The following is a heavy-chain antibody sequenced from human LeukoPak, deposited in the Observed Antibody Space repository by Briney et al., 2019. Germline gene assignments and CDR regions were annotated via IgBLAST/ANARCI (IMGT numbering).Heavy chain of an antibody. CDR3: ARAAVTTSDFDY. J-gene: IGHJ4*02. D-gene: IGHD4-17*01. CDR2: ISAYNGNT. CDR1: GYTFTSYG. V-gene: IGHV1-18*01. Sequence: TSVKVSCKASGYTFTSYGISWVRQAPGQGLEWMGWISAYNGNTNYAQKLQGRVTMTTDTSTSTAYMELRSLRSDDTAVYYCARAAVTTSDFDYWGQGTLVTVSS.